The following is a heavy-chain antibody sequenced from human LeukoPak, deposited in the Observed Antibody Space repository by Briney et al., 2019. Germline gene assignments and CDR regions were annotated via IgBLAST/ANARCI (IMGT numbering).Heavy chain of an antibody. V-gene: IGHV4-39*07. CDR3: ARAPPGIAAAGLFDP. CDR2: INHSGST. J-gene: IGHJ5*02. Sequence: SETLSLTCTVSGGSISSSSYYWGWIRQPPGKGLEWIGEINHSGSTNYDPSLKSRVTISVDTSKNQFSLKLSSVTAADTAVYYCARAPPGIAAAGLFDPWGQGTLVTVSS. CDR1: GGSISSSSYY. D-gene: IGHD6-13*01.